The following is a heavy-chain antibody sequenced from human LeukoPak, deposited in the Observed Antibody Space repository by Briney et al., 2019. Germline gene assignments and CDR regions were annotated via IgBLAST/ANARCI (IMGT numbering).Heavy chain of an antibody. V-gene: IGHV4-4*07. D-gene: IGHD4-23*01. J-gene: IGHJ4*02. Sequence: KPSEALSLTCTVSGGSMNSYYWSWIRQPAGKGLEWIGRIYSSGSTNYDPSLKSRVSMSVDTFKNQFSLKLTSVTAADTAVYYCARGGKATVVTMWGQGILVTVSS. CDR2: IYSSGST. CDR1: GGSMNSYY. CDR3: ARGGKATVVTM.